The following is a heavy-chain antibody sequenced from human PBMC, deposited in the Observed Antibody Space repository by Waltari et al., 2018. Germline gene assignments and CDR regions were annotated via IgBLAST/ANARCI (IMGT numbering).Heavy chain of an antibody. CDR2: NYYSGNT. CDR3: ARTYSGDYEFWFDP. Sequence: QLQLQESGPGLVKSSETLSLTCDVSGGSISSINYNWGWLRQTPGKGLEWIARNYYSGNTYYNPSLKSRVTISVDTSKNQFSLRLSSVTAADTAVYYCARTYSGDYEFWFDPWGQGTLVTVSS. CDR1: GGSISSINYN. J-gene: IGHJ5*02. V-gene: IGHV4-39*01. D-gene: IGHD1-26*01.